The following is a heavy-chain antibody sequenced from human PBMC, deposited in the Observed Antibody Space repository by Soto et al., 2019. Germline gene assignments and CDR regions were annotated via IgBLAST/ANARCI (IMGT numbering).Heavy chain of an antibody. CDR3: ARAGMTTASAYCYYSGMGV. V-gene: IGHV3-7*01. Sequence: EVQLVESGGGLVQPGGSLRLSCAASGFTFSSYWMSWVRQAPGKGLQRVANIKQGGSEKYYVDSVKGRFTISRDNPKNSLYLQTNSLTAEDTAVYYRARAGMTTASAYCYYSGMGVWGQGTTVSVPS. CDR2: IKQGGSEK. CDR1: GFTFSSYW. D-gene: IGHD4-17*01. J-gene: IGHJ6*02.